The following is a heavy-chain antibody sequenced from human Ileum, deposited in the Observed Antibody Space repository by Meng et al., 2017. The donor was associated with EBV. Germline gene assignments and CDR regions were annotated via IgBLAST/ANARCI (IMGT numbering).Heavy chain of an antibody. CDR3: ALGGVQGVHFDY. J-gene: IGHJ4*02. CDR2: ISAYNGNT. D-gene: IGHD3-10*01. V-gene: IGHV1-18*01. CDR1: GYTFADYG. Sequence: QLDQSGAEVKKPWSLVKVSCKASGYTFADYGITWVRQAPGQRLEWMGWISAYNGNTNYAQKLQGRVTMTTDTSTSTAYMELRSLRSDDTAVYYCALGGVQGVHFDYWGQGTLVTVSS.